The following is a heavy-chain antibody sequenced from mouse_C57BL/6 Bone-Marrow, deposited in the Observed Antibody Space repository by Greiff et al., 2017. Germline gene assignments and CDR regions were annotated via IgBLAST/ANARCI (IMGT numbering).Heavy chain of an antibody. CDR2: IRSKSSNYAT. D-gene: IGHD1-1*01. J-gene: IGHJ1*03. CDR3: VREGFGYYGSSYGYVDV. Sequence: EVQGVESGGGLVQPKGSLKLSCAASGFTFNTYAMHWVRQAPGQGLEWVARIRSKSSNYATYYADAVKDRFTISRDDSQSMLYLQMNNLKTEDTAMYYGVREGFGYYGSSYGYVDVWGTGTTVTVSS. CDR1: GFTFNTYA. V-gene: IGHV10-3*01.